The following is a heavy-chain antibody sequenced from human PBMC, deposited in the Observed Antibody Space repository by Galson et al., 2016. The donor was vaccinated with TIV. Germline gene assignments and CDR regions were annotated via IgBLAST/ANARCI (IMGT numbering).Heavy chain of an antibody. Sequence: CAISGDSVPSTSAAWNWIRQSPSRGLEWLGRTYYRSTWYNDYAASLKRRTTINPDTSKNQFSLQLTSVTPEDAAVYYCARGAPSVFGVIMTLDYWGQGTLVTVSS. CDR2: TYYRSTWYN. CDR1: GDSVPSTSAA. D-gene: IGHD3-3*01. J-gene: IGHJ4*02. V-gene: IGHV6-1*01. CDR3: ARGAPSVFGVIMTLDY.